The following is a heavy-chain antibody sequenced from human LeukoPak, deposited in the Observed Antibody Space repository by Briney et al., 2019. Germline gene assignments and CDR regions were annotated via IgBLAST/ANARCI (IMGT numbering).Heavy chain of an antibody. D-gene: IGHD2-8*01. J-gene: IGHJ4*02. CDR3: ARGPTNGQAFDY. CDR1: GFTFSTFA. Sequence: GGSVRLSCAASGFTFSTFAMIWVRQPPGKGLEWVSSIFPSGGEIHYADSVRGRFTISRDNSKTSLYLQMDSLRAEDTAVYWCARGPTNGQAFDYWGQGTLVSVSS. CDR2: IFPSGGEI. V-gene: IGHV3-21*06.